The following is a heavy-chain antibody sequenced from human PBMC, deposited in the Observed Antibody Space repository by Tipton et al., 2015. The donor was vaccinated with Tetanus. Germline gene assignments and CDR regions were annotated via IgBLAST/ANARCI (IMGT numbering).Heavy chain of an antibody. Sequence: SLRLSCAASGFTFGSYTMNWVRQAPGKGLEWVSSISSSSDYIYYADSVKGRFTISRDNAKNSLYLQVNSLRAEDTAVYYCASLTVGAANRGFDIWGQGTMVTVSS. CDR1: GFTFGSYT. J-gene: IGHJ3*02. CDR3: ASLTVGAANRGFDI. V-gene: IGHV3-21*01. D-gene: IGHD1-26*01. CDR2: ISSSSDYI.